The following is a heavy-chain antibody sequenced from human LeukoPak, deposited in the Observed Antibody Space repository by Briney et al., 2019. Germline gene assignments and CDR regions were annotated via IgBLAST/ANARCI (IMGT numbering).Heavy chain of an antibody. J-gene: IGHJ6*02. V-gene: IGHV1-2*02. CDR2: INPNSGGT. Sequence: ASVKVSCKASGYTFTGYYMHWVRQAPGQGLEWMGWINPNSGGTNYAQKFQGRVTMTRDTSISTAYMELSRLRSDDTAVYYCARDHVVPAAIRYYYYGMDVWAKRPRSPSP. CDR3: ARDHVVPAAIRYYYYGMDV. CDR1: GYTFTGYY. D-gene: IGHD2-2*01.